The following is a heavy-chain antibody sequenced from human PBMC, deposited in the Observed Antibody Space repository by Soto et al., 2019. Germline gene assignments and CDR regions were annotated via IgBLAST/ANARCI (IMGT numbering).Heavy chain of an antibody. CDR1: GFTFSSYA. D-gene: IGHD2-2*02. J-gene: IGHJ4*02. CDR3: ARSQGYRVESQLQYWGYFDS. V-gene: IGHV3-30-3*01. Sequence: QVQLVESGGGVVQPGRSLRLSCAASGFTFSSYAMHWVRQAPGKGLEWVAAISNDGSDKYYADSVKGRFTISRDNSKHTLYLQMKSLRAEEAAAYSCARSQGYRVESQLQYWGYFDSWGQGTLVTVSS. CDR2: ISNDGSDK.